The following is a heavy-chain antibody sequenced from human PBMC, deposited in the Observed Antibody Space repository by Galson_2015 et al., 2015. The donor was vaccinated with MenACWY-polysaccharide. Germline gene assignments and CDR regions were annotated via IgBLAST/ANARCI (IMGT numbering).Heavy chain of an antibody. V-gene: IGHV3-23*01. J-gene: IGHJ6*02. Sequence: SLRLSCAASGFTFSSYAMSWVRQAPGKGLEWVSGISGSVDSTSYAVSVKGRFTISRDSSKNTLYLQMNSLRAEDTAVYYCAKASYGDSVYYYYGMDVWGQGTTVTVSS. D-gene: IGHD4-17*01. CDR1: GFTFSSYA. CDR3: AKASYGDSVYYYYGMDV. CDR2: ISGSVDST.